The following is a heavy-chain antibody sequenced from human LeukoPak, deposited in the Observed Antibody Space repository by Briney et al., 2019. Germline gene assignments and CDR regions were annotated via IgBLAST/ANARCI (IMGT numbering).Heavy chain of an antibody. Sequence: PSDTLSLTCTVSGGSISSSSAYWGWIRQPPGKGLEWIGSIYYSKNTYYNPSLKSRVTISADTSKNQFSLTLGSVSATDTAVYYCVSPRGFSYGYFDYWAREPWSPSPQ. D-gene: IGHD5-18*01. CDR3: VSPRGFSYGYFDY. J-gene: IGHJ4*02. V-gene: IGHV4-39*01. CDR2: IYYSKNT. CDR1: GGSISSSSAY.